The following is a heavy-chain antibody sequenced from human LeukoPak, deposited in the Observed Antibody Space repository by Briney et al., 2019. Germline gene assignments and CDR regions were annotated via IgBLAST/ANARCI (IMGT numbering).Heavy chain of an antibody. CDR3: ARGGGYYDSSGYPGYAFDI. V-gene: IGHV4-34*01. D-gene: IGHD3-22*01. Sequence: SETLSLTCAVYGGSFSGYYWSWIRQPPGKGLEWIGEINHSGSTNYNPSLKSRVTISVDTSKNQFSLKLSSVTAADTAVYYCARGGGYYDSSGYPGYAFDIWGQGTMVTVSS. CDR1: GGSFSGYY. J-gene: IGHJ3*02. CDR2: INHSGST.